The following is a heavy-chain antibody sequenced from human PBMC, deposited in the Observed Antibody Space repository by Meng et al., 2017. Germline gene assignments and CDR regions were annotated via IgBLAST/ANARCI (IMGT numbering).Heavy chain of an antibody. V-gene: IGHV4-59*01. J-gene: IGHJ4*02. CDR2: IYYSGST. Sequence: SETLSLTCTVSGGSISSYYWSWIRQPPGKGLEWIGYIYYSGSTNYNPSLKSRVTISVDTSKNQFSLELSSVTAADTAVYYCARSTLRGYSYGYFDYWGQGTLVTVSS. CDR1: GGSISSYY. CDR3: ARSTLRGYSYGYFDY. D-gene: IGHD5-18*01.